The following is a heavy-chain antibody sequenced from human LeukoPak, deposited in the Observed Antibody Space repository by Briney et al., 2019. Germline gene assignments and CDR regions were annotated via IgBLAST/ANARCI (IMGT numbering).Heavy chain of an antibody. D-gene: IGHD2/OR15-2a*01. Sequence: ASVKVSCKGSGYTFTKFAISWVRQAPGQGLEWLGWISTYDGDTKYAKQLQGRVTMTRDTSTNTAYMELRSLRSDDTAVYYCARDPSNSIGPYIFFDFWGQGTLVAVSS. J-gene: IGHJ4*02. CDR2: ISTYDGDT. CDR3: ARDPSNSIGPYIFFDF. V-gene: IGHV1-18*01. CDR1: GYTFTKFA.